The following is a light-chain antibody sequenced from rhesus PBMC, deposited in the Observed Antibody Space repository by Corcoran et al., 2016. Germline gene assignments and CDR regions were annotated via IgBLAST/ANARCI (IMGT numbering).Light chain of an antibody. Sequence: DIQMTQSPSSLSASVGDTVTITCRASQGISSWLAWYQPKPGKAPKLLTYKASSLQSGVPSRFSGSGSGTDFTLTISRLQSEDFATYYCQQYSSRPYSFGQGTKVEIK. V-gene: IGKV1-22*01. CDR1: QGISSW. CDR3: QQYSSRPYS. J-gene: IGKJ2*01. CDR2: KAS.